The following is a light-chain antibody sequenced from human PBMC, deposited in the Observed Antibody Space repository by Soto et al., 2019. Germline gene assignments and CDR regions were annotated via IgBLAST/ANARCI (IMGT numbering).Light chain of an antibody. J-gene: IGLJ2*01. V-gene: IGLV1-44*01. CDR3: AGWDDRLSGLV. CDR1: SSNIGTNS. Sequence: QSALTQPPSASGTPGQRVTISCSGSSSNIGTNSVSWYQQLPGTAPKLLIYSDNQRPSGVPDRFSGSKSGTSASLTISGLQSEDEADYYCAGWDDRLSGLVFGRGTKLTVL. CDR2: SDN.